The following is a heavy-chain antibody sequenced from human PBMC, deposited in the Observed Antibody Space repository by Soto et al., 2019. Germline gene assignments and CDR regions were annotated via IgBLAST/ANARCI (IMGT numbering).Heavy chain of an antibody. Sequence: GGSLRLSCAASGFTFSSYAMSWVRQAPGKGLEWVSAISGSGGSTYYADSVKGRFTISRDNSKNTLYLQMNSLRAEDTALYCCAKDRGAGIYGYVGYCDYWGQGTLVTVSS. CDR2: ISGSGGST. J-gene: IGHJ4*02. D-gene: IGHD5-18*01. V-gene: IGHV3-23*01. CDR1: GFTFSSYA. CDR3: AKDRGAGIYGYVGYCDY.